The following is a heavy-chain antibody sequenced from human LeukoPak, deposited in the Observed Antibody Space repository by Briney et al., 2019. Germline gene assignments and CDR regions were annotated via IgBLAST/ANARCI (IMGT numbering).Heavy chain of an antibody. V-gene: IGHV3-30-3*02. CDR1: RLTFSSFA. Sequence: GGSLRLSCAVSRLTFSSFAVRWVRHAAGRVLGWVAIIPSVGSYKYYAESVKGRFTIPRDNSKNTLYRQMNSLRPEDTAIYYCAKDRQRAYYYASGSDYCGQETHVTVS. CDR2: IPSVGSYK. CDR3: AKDRQRAYYYASGSDY. J-gene: IGHJ4*02. D-gene: IGHD3-10*01.